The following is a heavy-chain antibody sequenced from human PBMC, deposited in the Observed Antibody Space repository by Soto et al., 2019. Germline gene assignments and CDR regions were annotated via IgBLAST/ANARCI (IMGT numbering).Heavy chain of an antibody. CDR2: ISADNGNT. J-gene: IGHJ6*02. Sequence: ASVKVSCKASGYTFYSHSISWVRQAPGQGLEWMGRISADNGNTNYAQKLQGRVTMTTDTSTSTAYMELRSLRSDDTAVYYCARDGVDTATGYYYGMDVWGQGTTVTVSS. V-gene: IGHV1-18*01. CDR1: GYTFYSHS. CDR3: ARDGVDTATGYYYGMDV. D-gene: IGHD5-18*01.